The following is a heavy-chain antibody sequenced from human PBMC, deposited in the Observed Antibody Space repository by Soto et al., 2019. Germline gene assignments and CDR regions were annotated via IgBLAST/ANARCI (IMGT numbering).Heavy chain of an antibody. D-gene: IGHD5-18*01. V-gene: IGHV3-30-3*01. J-gene: IGHJ4*02. CDR1: GFTFSSYA. Sequence: GGSLRLSCAASGFTFSSYAMHWVRQAPGKGLEWVAVISYDGSNKYYADSVKGRFTISRDNSKNTLYLQMNSLRAEDTAVYYCARDTSGYSYGYVCDYWGQGTLVTVSS. CDR2: ISYDGSNK. CDR3: ARDTSGYSYGYVCDY.